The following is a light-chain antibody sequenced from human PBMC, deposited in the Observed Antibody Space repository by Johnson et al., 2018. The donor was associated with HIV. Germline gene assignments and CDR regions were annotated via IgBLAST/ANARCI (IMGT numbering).Light chain of an antibody. J-gene: IGLJ1*01. Sequence: QSVLTQPPSVSAAPGQKVNISCSGSSSNIGNNYVSWYQQVPGTAPKVLIYDNNKRPSGIPDRFSGSKSGTSATLGITGLQTGDEADYYCGTWDSSLSVGVFGTGAKVTVL. CDR1: SSNIGNNY. CDR2: DNN. V-gene: IGLV1-51*01. CDR3: GTWDSSLSVGV.